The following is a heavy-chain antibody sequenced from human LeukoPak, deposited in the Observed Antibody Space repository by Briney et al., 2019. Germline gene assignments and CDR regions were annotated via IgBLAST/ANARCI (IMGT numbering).Heavy chain of an antibody. Sequence: GGSLRLSCAASGFTFSSYAMSWVRQAPGKGLEWVSAISGSGGSTYYADSVKGRFTISRDNSKNTLYLQVDSLRAEDTAVYYCAKTASGPPLNGRFDYWGQGTLVTVSS. V-gene: IGHV3-23*01. CDR2: ISGSGGST. J-gene: IGHJ4*02. CDR3: AKTASGPPLNGRFDY. CDR1: GFTFSSYA. D-gene: IGHD1-26*01.